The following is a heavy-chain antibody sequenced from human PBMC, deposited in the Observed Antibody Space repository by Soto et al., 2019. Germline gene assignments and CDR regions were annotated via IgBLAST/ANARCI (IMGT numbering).Heavy chain of an antibody. D-gene: IGHD3-16*01. CDR3: AGGGTPIDY. CDR2: ISAYNGNT. J-gene: IGHJ4*02. CDR1: GYTFTNFG. Sequence: QVQLVQSGAEVKKPGASVKVSCKASGYTFTNFGISWVRQAPGQGLEWMGWISAYNGNTNYAQKFQGRVTMTTDTSTSTAYMEMRSPRSADAALYYCAGGGTPIDYWGQGTLVTVSS. V-gene: IGHV1-18*01.